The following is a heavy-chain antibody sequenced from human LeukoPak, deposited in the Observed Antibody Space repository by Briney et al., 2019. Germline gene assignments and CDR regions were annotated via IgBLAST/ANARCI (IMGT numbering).Heavy chain of an antibody. CDR2: INHSGST. CDR1: GWSFSGYY. D-gene: IGHD3-16*01. V-gene: IGHV4-34*01. J-gene: IGHJ4*02. Sequence: ASETLSLTCAVYGWSFSGYYWSWIRQPPGKGLEWIGEINHSGSTNYNPSLKSRVTISVDTSKNQFSLKLSSVTAADTAVYYWARGGTYYDYVWGSYRGYYFEYWAQGTLVTVSS. CDR3: ARGGTYYDYVWGSYRGYYFEY.